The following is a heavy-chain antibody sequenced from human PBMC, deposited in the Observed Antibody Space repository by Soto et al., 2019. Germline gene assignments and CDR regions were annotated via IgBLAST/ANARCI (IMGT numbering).Heavy chain of an antibody. Sequence: SLGLSGAPSGFTFNRYGSHPVRHATGQGQQRVPVISYDGSNKYYADSVKGRFTISTDNSKNTLYLQMSSLRTEDTAVYYCARPGSGYDVLSGHYFYYYHTMDVCGQGTTVTVSS. CDR3: ARPGSGYDVLSGHYFYYYHTMDV. V-gene: IGHV3-30*03. CDR1: GFTFNRYG. D-gene: IGHD3-9*01. J-gene: IGHJ6*02. CDR2: ISYDGSNK.